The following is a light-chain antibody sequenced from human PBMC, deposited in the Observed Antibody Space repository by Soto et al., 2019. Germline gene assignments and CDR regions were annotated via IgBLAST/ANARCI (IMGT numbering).Light chain of an antibody. CDR2: KAS. CDR1: QSISSW. J-gene: IGKJ2*01. V-gene: IGKV1-5*03. Sequence: DIPMTQSPSTLSASVGDRVTITCRASQSISSWLAWYQQKPGKAPNLLIYKASTLETGVPSRFSGSGSGTEFTLTITSLQPDDFATYYCQQYNSCPYTFGQGTKLEIK. CDR3: QQYNSCPYT.